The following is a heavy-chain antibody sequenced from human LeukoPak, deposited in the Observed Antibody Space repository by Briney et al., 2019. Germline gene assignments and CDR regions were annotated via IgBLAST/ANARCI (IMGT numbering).Heavy chain of an antibody. J-gene: IGHJ4*02. Sequence: PSETLSLTCTVSGGSISSGDYYWRWIRQPPGKGLEWIGYIYYSGSTYYNPSLKSRVTISVDTSKNQFSLKLSSVTAADTAVYYCARVSAYYDFWSGSSTFDYWGQGTLVTVSS. CDR3: ARVSAYYDFWSGSSTFDY. D-gene: IGHD3-3*01. CDR2: IYYSGST. CDR1: GGSISSGDYY. V-gene: IGHV4-30-4*08.